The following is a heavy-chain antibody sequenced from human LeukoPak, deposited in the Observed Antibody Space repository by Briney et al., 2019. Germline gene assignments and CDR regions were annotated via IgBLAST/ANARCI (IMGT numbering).Heavy chain of an antibody. Sequence: PSETLSLTCIVSGGSISRSSYYWGWIRRTPGKGLEWIGSIYYSGSTYYKSSLKSRVTISLDTSKNQFSLKLSSVTAADTAVYYCARDRLSSGWYGGELLDYWGQGTLVTVSS. CDR2: IYYSGST. D-gene: IGHD6-19*01. V-gene: IGHV4-39*07. J-gene: IGHJ4*02. CDR3: ARDRLSSGWYGGELLDY. CDR1: GGSISRSSYY.